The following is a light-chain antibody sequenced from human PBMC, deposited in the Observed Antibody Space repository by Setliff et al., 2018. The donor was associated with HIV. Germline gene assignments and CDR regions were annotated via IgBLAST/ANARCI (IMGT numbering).Light chain of an antibody. CDR2: EIT. J-gene: IGLJ1*01. Sequence: QSALAQPPSASGSPGQSVTISCTGTSSDVGGYNYVSWYQQHPGKAPKLMIYEITKRPSGVPDRFSGSKSGNTASLTVSGLQTEDEADYYCCSYASSNSLVFGTGTKVTV. CDR1: SSDVGGYNY. V-gene: IGLV2-8*01. CDR3: CSYASSNSLV.